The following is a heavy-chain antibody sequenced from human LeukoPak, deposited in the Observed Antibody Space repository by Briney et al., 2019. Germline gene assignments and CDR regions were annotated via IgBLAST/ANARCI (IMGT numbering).Heavy chain of an antibody. CDR3: ARETITIFGVPIDY. CDR2: IYTSGST. V-gene: IGHV4-4*07. D-gene: IGHD3-3*01. Sequence: SETLSLTRAVSGGSFIGYYWSWIRQPAGGGLEWVARIYTSGSTNYNPSLKSRVTMSVDTSKNQFSLKLSSVPAADTAVYYCARETITIFGVPIDYWGQGTLVTVSS. J-gene: IGHJ4*02. CDR1: GGSFIGYY.